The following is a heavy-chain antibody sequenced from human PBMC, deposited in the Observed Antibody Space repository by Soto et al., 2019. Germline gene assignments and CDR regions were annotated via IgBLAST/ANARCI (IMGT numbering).Heavy chain of an antibody. CDR1: GFAFPNDA. J-gene: IGHJ4*02. V-gene: IGHV3-30*14. CDR2: ISYDSKKI. D-gene: IGHD4-4*01. Sequence: QVKLIESGGDVVPPGTSLRLSCAASGFAFPNDALHRVRHDPGKRFEWLAVISYDSKKIYYSDSVKGRFTISKDNYKNLLYLDMRRLRPEDSARYFCARAQQFSFDFWGPGTVVTVS. CDR3: ARAQQFSFDF.